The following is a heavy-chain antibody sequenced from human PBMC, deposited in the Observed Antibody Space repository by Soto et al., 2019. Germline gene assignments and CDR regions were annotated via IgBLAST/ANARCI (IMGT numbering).Heavy chain of an antibody. CDR2: IGTAGDT. CDR1: GFTFSSYD. Sequence: GSLRLSCSASGFTFSSYDMHWVRQGPGKGLEWVSAIGTAGDTNYAGSVKGRFTISRENAKNSLYLQMNSLRAGDAAIYFCARAIGPTLFDYWGQGTLVTVSS. V-gene: IGHV3-13*04. CDR3: ARAIGPTLFDY. J-gene: IGHJ4*02. D-gene: IGHD3-22*01.